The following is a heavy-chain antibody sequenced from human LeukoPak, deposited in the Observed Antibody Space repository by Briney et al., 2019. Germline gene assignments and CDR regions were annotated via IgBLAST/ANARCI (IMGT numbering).Heavy chain of an antibody. CDR2: ISGSGGST. Sequence: GGSLRLSCAASGFTFSSYAMSWVRQAPGKGLEWVSAISGSGGSTYYADSVKGRFTISRDNSKNTLYLRMNSLRAEDTALYYCATDSSPYYYDSSGYYPYWYFDLWGRGTLVTVSS. D-gene: IGHD3-22*01. J-gene: IGHJ2*01. V-gene: IGHV3-23*01. CDR3: ATDSSPYYYDSSGYYPYWYFDL. CDR1: GFTFSSYA.